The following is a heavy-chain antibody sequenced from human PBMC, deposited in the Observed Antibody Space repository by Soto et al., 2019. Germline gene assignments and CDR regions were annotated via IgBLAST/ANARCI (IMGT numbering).Heavy chain of an antibody. V-gene: IGHV3-30*18. D-gene: IGHD2-2*01. Sequence: PGGSLRLSCAASGFTFSSYGMHWVRQAPGKGLEWVAVISYDGSNKYYADSVKGRFTISRDNSKNTLYLQMNSLRAEDTAVYYCAKGYCSSTSCYAFYYYYYMDVWGKGTTVTVSS. CDR2: ISYDGSNK. CDR3: AKGYCSSTSCYAFYYYYYMDV. J-gene: IGHJ6*03. CDR1: GFTFSSYG.